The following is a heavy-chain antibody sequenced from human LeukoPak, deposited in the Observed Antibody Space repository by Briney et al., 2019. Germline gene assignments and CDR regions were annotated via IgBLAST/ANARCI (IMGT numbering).Heavy chain of an antibody. J-gene: IGHJ4*02. CDR1: GGSISSGGYS. CDR3: ARVSVNPFDFDY. D-gene: IGHD1-14*01. V-gene: IGHV4-31*03. Sequence: SQTLSLTCTVSGGSISSGGYSWSWIRQHPGKGLEWIGYIYYSGSTYYNPSLKSRVTISVDTSKNQFSLKLSSVTAADTAVYYCARVSVNPFDFDYWGQGTLVTVSS. CDR2: IYYSGST.